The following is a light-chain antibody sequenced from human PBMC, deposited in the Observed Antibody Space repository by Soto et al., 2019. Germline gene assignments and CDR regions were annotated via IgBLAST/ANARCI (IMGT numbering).Light chain of an antibody. J-gene: IGKJ1*01. CDR2: DAS. CDR1: QSINNW. V-gene: IGKV1-5*01. Sequence: IQMTQSPSTLSVSVGDRVTITCRASQSINNWLAWYQQKPGKAPKLLIYDASTLKSGVPSRFSGSGSGTECTLTSSSLQPDDSAAYYCQQYNVYSGTFGQGTKVEIK. CDR3: QQYNVYSGT.